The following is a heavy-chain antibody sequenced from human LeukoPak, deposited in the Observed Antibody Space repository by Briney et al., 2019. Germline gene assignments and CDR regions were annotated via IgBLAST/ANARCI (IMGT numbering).Heavy chain of an antibody. Sequence: GGSLRLSCAASGFTLSSYAMTWVRQAPGRGLEWVSSVDGGGGTYYADSVKGRFTIPRDNSKDTLYLQMNGLRAEDTAVYFCAKQSAGSAAWYSLHYDFWGQGTLVTVSS. D-gene: IGHD6-13*01. CDR2: VDGGGGT. CDR3: AKQSAGSAAWYSLHYDF. J-gene: IGHJ4*02. CDR1: GFTLSSYA. V-gene: IGHV3-23*01.